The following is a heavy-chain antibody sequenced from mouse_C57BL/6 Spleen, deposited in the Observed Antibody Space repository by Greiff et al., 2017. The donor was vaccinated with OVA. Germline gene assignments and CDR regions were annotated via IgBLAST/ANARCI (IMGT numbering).Heavy chain of an antibody. CDR1: GYTFTSYW. CDR2: IHPNSGST. D-gene: IGHD1-1*01. CDR3: ARGYGSSYYAMDY. Sequence: VQLQQPGAELVKPGASVQLSCKASGYTFTSYWMHWVKQRPGPGLEWIGMIHPNSGSTNYNEKFKSKATLTVDKSSSTAYMQLSSLTSEDSAVYYCARGYGSSYYAMDYWGQGTSVTVSS. V-gene: IGHV1-64*01. J-gene: IGHJ4*01.